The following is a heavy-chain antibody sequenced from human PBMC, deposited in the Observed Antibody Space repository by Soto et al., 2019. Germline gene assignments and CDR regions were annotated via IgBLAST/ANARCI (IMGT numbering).Heavy chain of an antibody. CDR3: ARTVREQWLADY. CDR1: GYSFTTYW. CDR2: IYPTDPDT. V-gene: IGHV5-51*01. Sequence: GESLKISCNGSGYSFTTYWICWVRQMPGKGLEWMGIIYPTDPDTRYSPSFQGQVTISADKSISTAYLQWSSLKASDTAMYYCARTVREQWLADYWGRGTLVTVSS. D-gene: IGHD6-19*01. J-gene: IGHJ4*02.